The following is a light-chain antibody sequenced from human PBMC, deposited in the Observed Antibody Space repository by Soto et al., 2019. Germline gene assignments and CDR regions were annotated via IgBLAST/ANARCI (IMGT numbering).Light chain of an antibody. Sequence: DIQMTQSPSTLSASVGDRATITCGASQSSSCCFAWYQHKPGKPPKLLIYDASRLESGVPSRSSGSGSGTEFTLTISSLQPDDFATYYCQQYNSYWAFGQGTKVDIK. CDR1: QSSSCC. V-gene: IGKV1-5*01. CDR2: DAS. J-gene: IGKJ1*01. CDR3: QQYNSYWA.